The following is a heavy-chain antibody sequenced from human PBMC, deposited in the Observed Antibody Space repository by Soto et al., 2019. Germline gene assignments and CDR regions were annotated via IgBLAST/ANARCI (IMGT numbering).Heavy chain of an antibody. CDR3: AKEAPQYYYDSSGYAPFDY. V-gene: IGHV3-43*01. CDR1: GFTFDDYT. D-gene: IGHD3-22*01. CDR2: ISWDGGST. J-gene: IGHJ4*02. Sequence: GGSLRLSCAASGFTFDDYTMHWVRQAPGKGLEWVSLISWDGGSTYYADSVKGRFTISRDNSKNSLYLQMNSLRTEDTALYYCAKEAPQYYYDSSGYAPFDYWGQGTLVTVSS.